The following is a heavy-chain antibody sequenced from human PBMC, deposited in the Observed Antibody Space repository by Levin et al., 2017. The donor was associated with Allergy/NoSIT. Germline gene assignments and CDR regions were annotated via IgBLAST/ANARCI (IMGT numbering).Heavy chain of an antibody. CDR3: ASMWLYSSGWDNWFDP. CDR2: IIPIFGTA. J-gene: IGHJ5*02. D-gene: IGHD6-19*01. Sequence: SVKVSCKASGGTFSSYAISWVRQAPGQGLEWMGGIIPIFGTANYAQKFQGRVTITADKSTSTAYMELSSLRSEDTAVYYCASMWLYSSGWDNWFDPWGQGTLVTVSS. V-gene: IGHV1-69*06. CDR1: GGTFSSYA.